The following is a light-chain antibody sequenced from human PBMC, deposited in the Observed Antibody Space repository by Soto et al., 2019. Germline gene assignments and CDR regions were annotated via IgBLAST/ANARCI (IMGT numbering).Light chain of an antibody. CDR2: DAS. Sequence: IVMSQPPATLSVSPVERATLSCRASQSVSNNLAWYQQKPGQAPRLLIYDASTRATGIPARFSGSGSGTEFTLTIRSLQSEDFAVYYCQQFNDWPITFGQGTRLEIK. J-gene: IGKJ5*01. V-gene: IGKV3-15*01. CDR3: QQFNDWPIT. CDR1: QSVSNN.